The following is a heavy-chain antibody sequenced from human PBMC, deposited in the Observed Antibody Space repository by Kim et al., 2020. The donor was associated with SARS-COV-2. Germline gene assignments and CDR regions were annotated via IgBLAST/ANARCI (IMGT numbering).Heavy chain of an antibody. V-gene: IGHV1-8*01. Sequence: YAQNLQGRVTMTRDTSKKTAYMELRSLRSEDTAVYYCARDYGGNSGWFDPWGQGTLVTVSS. J-gene: IGHJ5*02. D-gene: IGHD4-17*01. CDR3: ARDYGGNSGWFDP.